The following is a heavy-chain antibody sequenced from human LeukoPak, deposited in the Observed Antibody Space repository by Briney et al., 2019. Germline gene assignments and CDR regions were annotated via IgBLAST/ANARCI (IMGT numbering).Heavy chain of an antibody. Sequence: ASVKVSCKASGYTFTSYYMHWVRQAPGQGLEWMGIINPSGGSTSYAQKLQGRVTMTTDTSTSTAYMELRSLRSDDTAVYYCARSAGYGDYWFYWGQGTLVTVSS. CDR3: ARSAGYGDYWFY. D-gene: IGHD4-17*01. V-gene: IGHV1-46*01. CDR2: INPSGGST. CDR1: GYTFTSYY. J-gene: IGHJ4*02.